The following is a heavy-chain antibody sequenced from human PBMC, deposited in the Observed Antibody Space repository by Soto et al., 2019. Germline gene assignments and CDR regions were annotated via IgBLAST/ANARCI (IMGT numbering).Heavy chain of an antibody. CDR1: GFTFSSYA. J-gene: IGHJ4*02. V-gene: IGHV3-23*01. CDR3: AQAGSGWSYYLGY. CDR2: ISGSGGST. Sequence: EVQLLESGGGLVQPGGSLRLSCAASGFTFSSYAMSWVRQAPGKGLEWVSAISGSGGSTYYADSVKGRFTISRDKSKNRLYLQVNILSDEDTAVCDCAQAGSGWSYYLGYWGQGALVTVCS. D-gene: IGHD2-15*01.